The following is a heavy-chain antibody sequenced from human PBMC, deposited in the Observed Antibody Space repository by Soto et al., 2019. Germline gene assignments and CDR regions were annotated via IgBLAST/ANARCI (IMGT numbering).Heavy chain of an antibody. V-gene: IGHV3-30*03. J-gene: IGHJ4*02. CDR3: ARDYSMVVVVPGY. CDR2: ISYDGSNE. D-gene: IGHD3-22*01. Sequence: QVQLVESGGGVVQHGRSLRLSCAASGFTFNSYAMHWVRQAPGKGLEWVALISYDGSNEYYADSVKGRFTISRDNSKNTLYLQMNSLRAEDTAVYYCARDYSMVVVVPGYWGQGTLVTVSP. CDR1: GFTFNSYA.